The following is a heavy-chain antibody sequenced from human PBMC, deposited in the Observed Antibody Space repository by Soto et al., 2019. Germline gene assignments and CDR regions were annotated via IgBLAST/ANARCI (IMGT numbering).Heavy chain of an antibody. CDR1: GGSISDYH. CDR2: IYYTGST. CDR3: ATVGATFYYYYMDV. Sequence: PSXTLSLTCTVSGGSISDYHCSWIRQPPVKGLEWIGFIYYTGSTTYNPSLKSRVTISVDTSKNQFSLKLSSVTAADTAVYYCATVGATFYYYYMDVWGKGTTVTVSS. V-gene: IGHV4-59*12. J-gene: IGHJ6*03.